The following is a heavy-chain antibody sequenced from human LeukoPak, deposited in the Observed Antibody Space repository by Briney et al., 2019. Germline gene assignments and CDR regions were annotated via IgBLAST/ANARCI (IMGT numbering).Heavy chain of an antibody. V-gene: IGHV4-59*01. CDR2: IYYSGST. Sequence: SETLSLTCTVSGGSISSYYWSWIRQPPGKGLGWIGYIYYSGSTSYNPSLKSRVTISVDTSKNQFSLKLSSVTAADTAVYYCARVPGYYYYGMDVWGQGTTVTVSS. CDR3: ARVPGYYYYGMDV. J-gene: IGHJ6*02. D-gene: IGHD1-1*01. CDR1: GGSISSYY.